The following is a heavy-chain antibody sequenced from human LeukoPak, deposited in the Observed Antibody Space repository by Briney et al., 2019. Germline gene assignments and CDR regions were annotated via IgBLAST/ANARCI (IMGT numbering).Heavy chain of an antibody. D-gene: IGHD6-6*01. CDR2: ISGSGGST. CDR3: AKDSLEYSSSSGRGYFDY. V-gene: IGHV3-23*01. J-gene: IGHJ4*02. CDR1: GFTFSSYA. Sequence: GGSLRLSCAASGFTFSSYAMNWVRQAPGKGLEWVSGISGSGGSTYYADSVKGRFTISRDNSKNTLYLQMNSLRVEDTAVYYCAKDSLEYSSSSGRGYFDYWGQGTLVTVSS.